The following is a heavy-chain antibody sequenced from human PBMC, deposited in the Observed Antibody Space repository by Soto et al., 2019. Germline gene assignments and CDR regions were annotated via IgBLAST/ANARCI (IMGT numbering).Heavy chain of an antibody. J-gene: IGHJ5*02. CDR3: AKYFGSGIWFNWFDP. D-gene: IGHD3-10*01. V-gene: IGHV3-23*01. CDR2: ISGSGGST. Sequence: GGSLRLSCAASGFTFSSYAMSWVRQAPGKGLEWVSAISGSGGSTYYADSVKGRFTISRDNSKNTLYLQMNSLRAEDTAVYYCAKYFGSGIWFNWFDPWGQGTLVTVSS. CDR1: GFTFSSYA.